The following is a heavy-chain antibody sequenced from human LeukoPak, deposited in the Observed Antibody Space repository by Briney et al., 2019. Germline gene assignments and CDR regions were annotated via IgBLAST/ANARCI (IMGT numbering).Heavy chain of an antibody. CDR1: GGTFSSYT. V-gene: IGHV1-69*13. CDR3: ASSCRTTSCLGRTDY. Sequence: VASVKVSCKASGGTFSSYTISWVRQAPGQGLEWMGGIIPILGTANYAQKFQGRVTITADESTSTAYMVLSSLRSEDTAVYYCASSCRTTSCLGRTDYWGQGTLVTVSS. J-gene: IGHJ4*02. D-gene: IGHD1-14*01. CDR2: IIPILGTA.